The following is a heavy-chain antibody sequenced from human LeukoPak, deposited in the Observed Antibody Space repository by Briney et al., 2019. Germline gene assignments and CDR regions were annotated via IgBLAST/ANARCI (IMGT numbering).Heavy chain of an antibody. CDR3: ARDRGYTYGVDY. J-gene: IGHJ4*02. Sequence: SETLSLTCTVSGGSISSGDYYWGWIRQPPGKGLEWIGYIYHSGSTYYNPSLKSRFTISVDTSKNQFSLKLSSVTAADTAVYYCARDRGYTYGVDYWGQGTLVTVSS. CDR1: GGSISSGDYY. D-gene: IGHD5-18*01. CDR2: IYHSGST. V-gene: IGHV4-30-4*01.